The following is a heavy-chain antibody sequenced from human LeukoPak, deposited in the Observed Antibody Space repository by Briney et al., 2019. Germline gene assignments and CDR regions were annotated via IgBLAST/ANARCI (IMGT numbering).Heavy chain of an antibody. CDR3: AKVKMLLRYFVGYYYYYMDV. CDR1: GFTFSHAW. V-gene: IGHV3-30*02. J-gene: IGHJ6*03. D-gene: IGHD3-9*01. CDR2: IRYDGSNK. Sequence: GRSLRLSCAASGFTFSHAWMSWVRQAPGKGLEWVAFIRYDGSNKYYADSVKGRFTISRDNSKNTLYLQMNSLRAEDTAVYYCAKVKMLLRYFVGYYYYYMDVWGKGTTVTISS.